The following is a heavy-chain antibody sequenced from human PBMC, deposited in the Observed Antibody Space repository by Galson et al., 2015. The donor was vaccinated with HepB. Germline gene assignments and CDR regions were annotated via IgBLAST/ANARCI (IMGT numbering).Heavy chain of an antibody. D-gene: IGHD5-24*01. CDR2: IKNDGSRT. Sequence: SLRLSCAASRSTFRGNWMHWVRQAPGKGLVWVARIKNDGSRTMYADFVKGRFTISRDNAKNTLFLQMNSLGVEDTAVYYCVQSDWFDPWGQGTLVTVSS. V-gene: IGHV3-74*03. CDR3: VQSDWFDP. J-gene: IGHJ5*02. CDR1: RSTFRGNW.